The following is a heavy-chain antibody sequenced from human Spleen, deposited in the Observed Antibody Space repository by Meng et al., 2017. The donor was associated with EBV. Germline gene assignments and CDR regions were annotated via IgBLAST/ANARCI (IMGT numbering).Heavy chain of an antibody. J-gene: IGHJ2*01. D-gene: IGHD2-2*01. CDR2: IYYSGST. V-gene: IGHV4-39*02. Sequence: QRQVQGSGPGLVKPSETLSLTCTVPGGSISSSSYYWGWIRQPPGKGLEWIGNIYYSGSTYYNPSLKSRVTISIDTSKNHFSLKMNSVTAADTAVYYCARSSYYWYFDLWGRGTLVTVSS. CDR3: ARSSYYWYFDL. CDR1: GGSISSSSYY.